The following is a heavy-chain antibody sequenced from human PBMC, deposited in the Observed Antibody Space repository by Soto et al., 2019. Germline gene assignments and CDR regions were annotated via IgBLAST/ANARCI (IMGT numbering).Heavy chain of an antibody. CDR3: ARARLISSRNWLDP. CDR2: MSYTGST. V-gene: IGHV4-31*03. D-gene: IGHD6-6*01. Sequence: SETLSLTCTISNGSINRGGYYWSWIRQHPGKGLEWVGYMSYTGSTYYSPSLKSRVTISVDTSKTQLSLKLSSVTAADTAIYYCARARLISSRNWLDPCGQGPLVTVSS. CDR1: NGSINRGGYY. J-gene: IGHJ5*02.